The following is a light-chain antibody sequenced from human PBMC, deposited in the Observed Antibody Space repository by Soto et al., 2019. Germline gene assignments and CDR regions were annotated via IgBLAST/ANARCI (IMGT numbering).Light chain of an antibody. CDR3: QQYNSYSPT. CDR1: QTSSSW. Sequence: DIQMTQSPSTLSGSVGERVTITCRASQTSSSWLAWYQQKPGKAPKLLIYKASTLKSGVPSRFSGSGSGTEFTLTISSLQPDDFATYYCQQYNSYSPTFGQGTKVDI. V-gene: IGKV1-5*03. J-gene: IGKJ1*01. CDR2: KAS.